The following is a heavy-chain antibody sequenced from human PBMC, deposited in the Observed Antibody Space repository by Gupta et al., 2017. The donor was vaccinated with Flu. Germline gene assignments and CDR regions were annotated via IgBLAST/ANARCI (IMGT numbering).Heavy chain of an antibody. Sequence: EVQLVQSGAEVKKPGESLKISCEGSGYIFTNHWVGWVRQMPGKGLEWMGIIYPDDSDTRYSPSFQGQVTISADKSLSTAYLQWNSLKASDTAMYYCAKWDARDNKFDSWGQGTLVTVSA. D-gene: IGHD1-26*01. CDR3: AKWDARDNKFDS. CDR2: IYPDDSDT. CDR1: GYIFTNHW. J-gene: IGHJ4*02. V-gene: IGHV5-51*01.